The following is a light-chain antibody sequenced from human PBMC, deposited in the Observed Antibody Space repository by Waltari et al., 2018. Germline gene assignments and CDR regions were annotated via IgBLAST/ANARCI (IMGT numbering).Light chain of an antibody. CDR1: NIGSKS. V-gene: IGLV3-21*03. J-gene: IGLJ2*01. CDR2: DDS. Sequence: SYVLTQPPPVPVAPGKTARITRGGNNIGSKSVHWYQQKPGQAPVLVVYDDSDRPSGIPERFSGSNSGNTATLTISRVEAGDEADYYCQVWDSSSDHVVFGGGTKLTVL. CDR3: QVWDSSSDHVV.